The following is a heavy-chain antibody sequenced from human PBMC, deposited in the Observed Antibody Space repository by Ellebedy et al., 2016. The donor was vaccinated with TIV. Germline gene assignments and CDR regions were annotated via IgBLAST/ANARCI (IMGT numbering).Heavy chain of an antibody. CDR2: IYASGGT. J-gene: IGHJ4*02. V-gene: IGHV4-4*07. CDR1: GGSISSYY. CDR3: ARRTPSGSYNYFDY. D-gene: IGHD1-26*01. Sequence: SETLSLXXTVPGGSISSYYWSWIRQPAGKGLEWIGRIYASGGTNYNPSLKSRVTVSLDTSKDQFSLKLSSVTAADTAVYYCARRTPSGSYNYFDYWGQGILVTVSS.